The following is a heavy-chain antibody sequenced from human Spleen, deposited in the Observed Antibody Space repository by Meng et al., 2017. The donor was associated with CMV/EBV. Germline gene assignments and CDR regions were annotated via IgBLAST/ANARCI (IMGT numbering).Heavy chain of an antibody. D-gene: IGHD3-3*01. CDR2: VYHTGTT. Sequence: GGPLSNVAYYWRWIRPPPWKGLEWIGYVYHTGTTKYNPSLKSRVPLSVDTSKNQLSLKMTSVTAADTAVYYCAIQIYDTSGEGWFDPWGQGTLVTVSS. J-gene: IGHJ5*02. CDR1: GGPLSNVAYY. V-gene: IGHV4-61*07. CDR3: AIQIYDTSGEGWFDP.